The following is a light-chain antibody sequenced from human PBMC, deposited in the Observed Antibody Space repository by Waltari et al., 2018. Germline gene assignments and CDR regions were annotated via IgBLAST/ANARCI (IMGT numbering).Light chain of an antibody. J-gene: IGKJ4*01. V-gene: IGKV1D-12*01. CDR1: QGISSW. CDR3: QQAKSFPLT. Sequence: DIQMTQSPSPVSASVGDRVTLTCRASQGISSWLVWYQHKPGKAPRVLISAASNLHSEVPSRFSGSGSGTHFTLTISSLQPEDFGTYYCQQAKSFPLTFGGGTRVEMK. CDR2: AAS.